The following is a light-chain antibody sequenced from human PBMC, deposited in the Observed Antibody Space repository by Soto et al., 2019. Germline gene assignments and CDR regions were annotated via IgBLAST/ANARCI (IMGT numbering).Light chain of an antibody. CDR1: QSLSSN. CDR2: DTS. J-gene: IGKJ4*02. CDR3: QQYNHWPRNLS. Sequence: EIVLTQSPATLSVSPGERATLSCRASQSLSSNLAWYQQRPGQAPRLLIYDTSTRASDVPARFSGSGSGTEFTLTIASLQSEDFAIYYYQQYNHWPRNLSFGGGTKVELK. V-gene: IGKV3-15*01.